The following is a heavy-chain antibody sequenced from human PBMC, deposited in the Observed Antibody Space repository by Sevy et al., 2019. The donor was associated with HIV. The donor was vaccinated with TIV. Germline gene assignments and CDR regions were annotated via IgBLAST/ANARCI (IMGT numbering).Heavy chain of an antibody. J-gene: IGHJ4*02. CDR1: GGSITSLY. Sequence: SETLSLTCTVSGGSITSLYWNWIRQPPGKGLEWIGNIYYNGHINYNPSLKSRVTLSLDTSKNQFSLRLGSVTAADTAMYYCAGENAWGSGYSWGQGTLVTVSS. D-gene: IGHD6-19*01. V-gene: IGHV4-59*08. CDR2: IYYNGHI. CDR3: AGENAWGSGYS.